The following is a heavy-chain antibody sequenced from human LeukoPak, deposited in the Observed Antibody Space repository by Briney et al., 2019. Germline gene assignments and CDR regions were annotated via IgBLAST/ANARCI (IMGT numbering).Heavy chain of an antibody. CDR1: GFTFGSYD. CDR2: IGIAGDT. J-gene: IGHJ4*02. CDR3: AKLGFGETSDY. Sequence: TGGSLRLPCAASGFTFGSYDIHWIRQVIGKGLEWVSAIGIAGDTYYLDSVKGRFTISRDNSKNTLYLQMNSLRAEDTAVYYCAKLGFGETSDYWGQGTLVTVSS. D-gene: IGHD3-10*01. V-gene: IGHV3-13*01.